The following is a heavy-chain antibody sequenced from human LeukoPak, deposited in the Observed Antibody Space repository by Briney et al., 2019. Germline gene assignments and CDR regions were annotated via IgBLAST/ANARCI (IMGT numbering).Heavy chain of an antibody. J-gene: IGHJ4*02. CDR2: INQGGTT. CDR3: ARGRLFSGYRGNVGHEDFDY. Sequence: PSETLSLTCAVYGGPFSGYYWTWIRHPPGKGLEWIGEINQGGTTNYNPSLRSRVTILIDTSRNQFSLRLSSVTAADTAVYYCARGRLFSGYRGNVGHEDFDYWGQGSLVTVSS. CDR1: GGPFSGYY. V-gene: IGHV4-34*01. D-gene: IGHD5-12*01.